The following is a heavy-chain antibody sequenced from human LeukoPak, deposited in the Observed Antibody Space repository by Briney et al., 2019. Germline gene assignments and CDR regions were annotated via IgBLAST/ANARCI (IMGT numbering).Heavy chain of an antibody. J-gene: IGHJ3*02. Sequence: GESLKISCKGSGYRFTTYLIGLVRQMPGKGLEWMVIIYPCDSYPRYSPSFQGQVTISADESITTAYLQWGSLKASDTAMYYCARGTTPRFYQYLDREAFDIWGQGTMVTVSS. V-gene: IGHV5-51*01. D-gene: IGHD2-2*01. CDR1: GYRFTTYL. CDR3: ARGTTPRFYQYLDREAFDI. CDR2: IYPCDSYP.